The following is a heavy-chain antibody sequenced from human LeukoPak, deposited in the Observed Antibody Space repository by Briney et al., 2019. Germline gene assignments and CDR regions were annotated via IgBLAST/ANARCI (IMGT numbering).Heavy chain of an antibody. D-gene: IGHD3-10*01. CDR3: AREPIWFGELPYYFDY. Sequence: EASVKVSCKASGGTFSSYAISWVRQAPGQGLEWMVGIIPIFGTANYAQKFQGRVTITADESTSTAYMELSSLRSEDTAVYYCAREPIWFGELPYYFDYWGQGTLVTVSS. V-gene: IGHV1-69*13. J-gene: IGHJ4*02. CDR1: GGTFSSYA. CDR2: IIPIFGTA.